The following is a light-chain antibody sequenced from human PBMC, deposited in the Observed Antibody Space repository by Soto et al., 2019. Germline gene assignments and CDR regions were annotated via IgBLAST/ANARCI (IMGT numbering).Light chain of an antibody. CDR3: QQYNNWPPIT. J-gene: IGKJ5*01. CDR2: GAS. CDR1: QSVSTS. V-gene: IGKV3D-15*01. Sequence: EILMTQSPANLSVSPGDSATLSCRASQSVSTSLAWYQQKPGQAPRLLIYGASTRATGIPARFSGSGFETEFTLTISSLQSEDFAVYYGQQYNNWPPITFGQGTRLEIK.